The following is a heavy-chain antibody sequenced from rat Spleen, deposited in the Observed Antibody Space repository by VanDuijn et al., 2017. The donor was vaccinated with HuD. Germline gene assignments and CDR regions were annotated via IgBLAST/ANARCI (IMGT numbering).Heavy chain of an antibody. CDR1: GFTFNNYW. CDR3: TRENWVLDY. Sequence: EVQLVESGGGLVQPGRSLKLSCVASGFTFNNYWMTWIRQAPGKGLEWVASIRPSGGGTHYRDSVKGRFTISRDNAESTLYLQMDSLRSEDSATYYCTRENWVLDYWGQGVMVTVSS. D-gene: IGHD5-1*01. CDR2: IRPSGGGT. J-gene: IGHJ2*01. V-gene: IGHV5-31*01.